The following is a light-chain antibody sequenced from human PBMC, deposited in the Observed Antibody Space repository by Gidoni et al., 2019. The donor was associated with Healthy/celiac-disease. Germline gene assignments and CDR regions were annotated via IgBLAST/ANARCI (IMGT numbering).Light chain of an antibody. CDR2: AAS. CDR1: QGISSY. CDR3: QQCDSTPWT. J-gene: IGKJ1*01. V-gene: IGKV1-39*01. Sequence: IQMIQSPSSLSASVGDRVTITCRASQGISSYLNWYQQKPGKAPKLLIYAASSLQSGVPSRFSGSGSGTDFTLTISSLQPEDFATYYCQQCDSTPWTFXQXTKVEIK.